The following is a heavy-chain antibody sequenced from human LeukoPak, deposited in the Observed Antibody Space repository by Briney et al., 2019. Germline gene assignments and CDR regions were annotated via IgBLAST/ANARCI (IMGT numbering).Heavy chain of an antibody. CDR1: GYTFTSYA. D-gene: IGHD2-8*01. V-gene: IGHV1-3*01. CDR2: INAGNGNT. CDR3: ARRFGSNGYLDY. J-gene: IGHJ4*02. Sequence: ASVKVSCKASGYTFTSYAMHWVRQAPGLRLEWMGWINAGNGNTEYSQKFQGRVTITRDTSASTAYMELSSLRSEDTAVYYCARRFGSNGYLDYWGQGTLVSVSS.